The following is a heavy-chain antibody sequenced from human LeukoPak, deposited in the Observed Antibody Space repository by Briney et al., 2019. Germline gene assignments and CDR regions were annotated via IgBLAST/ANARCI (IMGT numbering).Heavy chain of an antibody. CDR1: GGSISSSSYY. CDR3: ARDYYDSSGYYN. D-gene: IGHD3-22*01. CDR2: IYYSGST. J-gene: IGHJ4*02. Sequence: SETLSLTCTVSGGSISSSSYYWGWIRQPPGKGPEWIGSIYYSGSTYYNPSPKSRVTISVDTSKNQFSLKLSSVTAADTAVYYCARDYYDSSGYYNWGQGTLVTASS. V-gene: IGHV4-39*02.